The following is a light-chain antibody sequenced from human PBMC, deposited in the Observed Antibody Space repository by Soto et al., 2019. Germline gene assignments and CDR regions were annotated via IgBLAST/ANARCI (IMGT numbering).Light chain of an antibody. CDR1: QSVSSNY. J-gene: IGKJ5*01. CDR3: QEYENTPGT. CDR2: YPS. V-gene: IGKV3-20*01. Sequence: EIVLTQSPGTLSLSPGERASLSCRASQSVSSNYLAWFQQKPGQAPRLLSSYPSSRATGIPDRFSGSGSGTDFTLTISRLEPEDFAVYDCQEYENTPGTFGRGTRLEIK.